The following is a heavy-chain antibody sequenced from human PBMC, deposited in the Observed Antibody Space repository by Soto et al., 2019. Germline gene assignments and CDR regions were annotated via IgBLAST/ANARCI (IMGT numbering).Heavy chain of an antibody. J-gene: IGHJ6*03. CDR3: ARGEAAVTFSFYYYYYMDV. V-gene: IGHV1-2*04. Sequence: VASVKVSCKASGYTFTGYYMHWVRQAPGQGLEWMGWINPNSGGTNYAQKFQGWVTMTRDTSISTAYMELSRLRSDDTAVYYCARGEAAVTFSFYYYYYMDVWGKGTTVTVSS. CDR2: INPNSGGT. CDR1: GYTFTGYY. D-gene: IGHD4-4*01.